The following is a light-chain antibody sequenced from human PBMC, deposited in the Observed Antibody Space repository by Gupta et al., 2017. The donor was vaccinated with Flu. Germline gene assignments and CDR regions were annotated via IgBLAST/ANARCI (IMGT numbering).Light chain of an antibody. Sequence: SYVLTLLPSVSVATGQTDMITCGGNNIGLKSVNWYQQKPGQAPVLVVYDDRHRPSVIPERFSGSNSVNTATLTISRVEAGDDADYYCHVFYRSIDHGVFGGGTKLTVL. CDR3: HVFYRSIDHGV. CDR1: NIGLKS. J-gene: IGLJ3*02. CDR2: DDR. V-gene: IGLV3-21*02.